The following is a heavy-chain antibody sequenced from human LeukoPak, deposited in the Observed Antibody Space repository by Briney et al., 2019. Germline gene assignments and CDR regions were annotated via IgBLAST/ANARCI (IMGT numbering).Heavy chain of an antibody. D-gene: IGHD2-2*01. CDR3: AKDGGFIVVVPEATFDP. Sequence: GGSLRHSCAASGFTFSTYAMSWVRQAPGKGLEWVSAISGSGGSTYYAGSVKGRFTISRDNSKNTLYLQMNSLRAEDTAVYYCAKDGGFIVVVPEATFDPWGQGTLVTVSS. V-gene: IGHV3-23*01. CDR1: GFTFSTYA. CDR2: ISGSGGST. J-gene: IGHJ5*02.